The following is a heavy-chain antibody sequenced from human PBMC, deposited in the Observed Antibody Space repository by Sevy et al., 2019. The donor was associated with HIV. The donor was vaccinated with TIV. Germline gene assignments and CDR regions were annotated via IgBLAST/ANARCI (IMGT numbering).Heavy chain of an antibody. CDR2: IYYNGHI. D-gene: IGHD1-26*01. CDR3: AGENAWGRGYS. J-gene: IGHJ4*02. V-gene: IGHV4-59*08. Sequence: SETLSLTCTVSGGSITSLYWNWIRQPPGKGLEWIANIYYNGHINYNPSPKSRVTLSLDTSKNQFSLRLSCVIAADTAMYYCAGENAWGRGYSWGQGTLVTVSS. CDR1: GGSITSLY.